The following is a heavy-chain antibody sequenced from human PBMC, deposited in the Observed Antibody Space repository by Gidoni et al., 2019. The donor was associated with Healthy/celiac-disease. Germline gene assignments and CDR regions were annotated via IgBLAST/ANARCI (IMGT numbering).Heavy chain of an antibody. V-gene: IGHV2-5*01. J-gene: IGHJ4*02. CDR2: IYWNDDK. CDR3: ARGEVPAAMSWVYVYYFDY. D-gene: IGHD2-2*01. Sequence: QITLKESGPTLVKPTPTLTLTCTFSGFSLSTSGVGVGWIRQPPGKALEWLALIYWNDDKRYSPSLKSRLTITKDTSKNQVVLTMTNMDPVDTATYYCARGEVPAAMSWVYVYYFDYWGQGTLVTVSS. CDR1: GFSLSTSGVG.